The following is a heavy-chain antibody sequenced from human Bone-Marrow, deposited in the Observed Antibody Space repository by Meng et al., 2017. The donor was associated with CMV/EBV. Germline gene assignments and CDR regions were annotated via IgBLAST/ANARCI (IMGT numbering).Heavy chain of an antibody. V-gene: IGHV3-23*01. D-gene: IGHD1-1*01. CDR1: GFTFSSYA. CDR2: ISGSGGST. CDR3: AKYDLAHYYGMDV. J-gene: IGHJ6*02. Sequence: GESLKISCAASGFTFSSYAMSWVRQAPGKGLEWVSAISGSGGSTYYADSVKGRFTISRDNSKNTLYLQMNSLRAEDTAVYYCAKYDLAHYYGMDVWGQGTTVTGSS.